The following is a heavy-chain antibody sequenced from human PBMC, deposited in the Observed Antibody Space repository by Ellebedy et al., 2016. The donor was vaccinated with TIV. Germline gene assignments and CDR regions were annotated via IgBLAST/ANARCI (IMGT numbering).Heavy chain of an antibody. D-gene: IGHD3-22*01. J-gene: IGHJ3*02. V-gene: IGHV1-69*13. CDR3: ARVKGWDYYDSSASRAFDI. Sequence: SVKVSCKASGGTFSNYAISWVRQAPGQGLAGMGGIIPIFSTANYAQKFQGRVTITADESTSTAYMELSSLRSEDTAVYYCARVKGWDYYDSSASRAFDIWGQGTMVTVSS. CDR1: GGTFSNYA. CDR2: IIPIFSTA.